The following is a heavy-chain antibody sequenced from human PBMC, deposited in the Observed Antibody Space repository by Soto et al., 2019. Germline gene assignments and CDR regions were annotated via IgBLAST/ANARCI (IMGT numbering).Heavy chain of an antibody. CDR3: ARHRQWLGSANWFDP. V-gene: IGHV4-39*01. J-gene: IGHJ5*02. CDR2: IYYGGST. Sequence: PSETLSLTCTVSGGSISSSSYYWGWIRQPPGKGLEWIGSIYYGGSTYYNPSLKSRVTISVDTSKNQFSLKLSSVTAADTAVYYCARHRQWLGSANWFDPWGQGTLVTVSS. CDR1: GGSISSSSYY. D-gene: IGHD6-19*01.